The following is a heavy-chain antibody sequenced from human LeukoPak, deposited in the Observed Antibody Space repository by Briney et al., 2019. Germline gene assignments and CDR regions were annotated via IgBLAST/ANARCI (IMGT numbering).Heavy chain of an antibody. J-gene: IGHJ3*02. CDR2: INYRGVT. CDR3: AKADIIVDLYHDLFDI. D-gene: IGHD2-21*01. CDR1: GASTTSTNDF. Sequence: SGTLSLTCTVSGASTTSTNDFWAWVRQPPGKALEWLGSINYRGVTHYNPSLGSRVTMSVDTSKISLKVTSVTAADTGVYYCAKADIIVDLYHDLFDIWGQGTTVVVSS. V-gene: IGHV4-39*07.